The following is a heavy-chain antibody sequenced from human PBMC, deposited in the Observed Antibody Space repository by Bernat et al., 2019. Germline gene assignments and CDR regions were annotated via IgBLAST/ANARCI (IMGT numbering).Heavy chain of an antibody. CDR1: GGTFSSYA. V-gene: IGHV1-69*04. Sequence: QVQLVQSGAEVKKPGSSVKVSCKASGGTFSSYAISWVRQAPGQGLEWMGRIIPILGIANYAQKFQGRVTITADKSTSTAYMELSSLRSEDTAVYYCAAFGALEFSGLLNNWSYFDLWGRGTLVTVSS. CDR2: IIPILGIA. D-gene: IGHD1-20*01. J-gene: IGHJ2*01. CDR3: AAFGALEFSGLLNNWSYFDL.